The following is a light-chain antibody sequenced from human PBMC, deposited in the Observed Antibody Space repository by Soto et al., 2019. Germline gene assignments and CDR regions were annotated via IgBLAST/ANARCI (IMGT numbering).Light chain of an antibody. CDR3: SSYAGSNNLGV. CDR2: EVN. V-gene: IGLV2-8*01. CDR1: SSDVGGYNY. J-gene: IGLJ2*01. Sequence: QSVLTQPPSASGSPGQSVTISCTGTSSDVGGYNYVSWYQQHPGRAPKLMIYEVNKRPSGVPDGFSGSKSGNTASLTVSGLQAEDEADYYCSSYAGSNNLGVFGGGTKLTVL.